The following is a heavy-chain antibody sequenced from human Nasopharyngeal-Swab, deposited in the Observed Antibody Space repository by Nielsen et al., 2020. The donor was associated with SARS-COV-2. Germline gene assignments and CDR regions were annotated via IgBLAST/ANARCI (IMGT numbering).Heavy chain of an antibody. J-gene: IGHJ4*02. D-gene: IGHD6-19*01. CDR3: ARGSRSGINNYSSGWYFFDY. CDR2: FSYSVIT. V-gene: IGHV4-39*07. Sequence: WIRQPPGKGLEWIGDFSYSVITHYNPSLKSRVTISVDTSNNQFSLKLSSVTAADTAVYYCARGSRSGINNYSSGWYFFDYWGQGALVTVSS.